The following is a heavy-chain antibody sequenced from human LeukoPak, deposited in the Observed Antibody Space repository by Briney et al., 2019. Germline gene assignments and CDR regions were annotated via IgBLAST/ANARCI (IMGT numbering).Heavy chain of an antibody. CDR1: GFTFSNYS. Sequence: GGSLRLSCATSGFTFSNYSMAWVRQAPGKGLEWVSFISSSSSYIYYADSVKGRFTISRDNAKNSLYLQMNSLRTEDTALYYCAHTVTPRYFQFWGQGTLVTVSS. D-gene: IGHD4-17*01. CDR3: AHTVTPRYFQF. J-gene: IGHJ1*01. CDR2: ISSSSSYI. V-gene: IGHV3-21*01.